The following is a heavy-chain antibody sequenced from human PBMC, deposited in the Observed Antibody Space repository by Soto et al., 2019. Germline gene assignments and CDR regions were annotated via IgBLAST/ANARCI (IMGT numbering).Heavy chain of an antibody. Sequence: SVKVSCKASGGTFSSYAISWVRQAPGQGLEWMGGIIPIFGTANYAQKFQGRVTITADESTSTAYMELSSLRSEDTAVYYCARQLSPVRGVMGGHYYYGMDVWGQGTTVTVSS. D-gene: IGHD3-10*01. CDR3: ARQLSPVRGVMGGHYYYGMDV. V-gene: IGHV1-69*13. CDR2: IIPIFGTA. CDR1: GGTFSSYA. J-gene: IGHJ6*02.